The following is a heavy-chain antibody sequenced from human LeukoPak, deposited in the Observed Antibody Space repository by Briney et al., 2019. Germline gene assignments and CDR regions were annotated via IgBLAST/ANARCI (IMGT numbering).Heavy chain of an antibody. Sequence: VASVKVSCKASGYTFTDYYMHWVRQAPGQGLEWMGWINPNSGGTNYAQKFQGRVTMTRDTSISTVYMEMSRLRSDDTAVYYCARGSQGDAFDIWGQGTMVTVSS. J-gene: IGHJ3*02. V-gene: IGHV1-2*02. CDR3: ARGSQGDAFDI. CDR1: GYTFTDYY. CDR2: INPNSGGT.